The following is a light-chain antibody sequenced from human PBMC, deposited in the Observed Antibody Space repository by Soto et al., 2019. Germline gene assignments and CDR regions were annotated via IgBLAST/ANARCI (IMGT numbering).Light chain of an antibody. V-gene: IGKV3-20*01. CDR2: GAS. CDR3: QQYGSSPLWT. J-gene: IGKJ4*02. CDR1: QSVSSSY. Sequence: EVVLTQSPGTLSLSPGERATLSCRASQSVSSSYLAWYQQKPGQAPRLLIYGASSRATGVPDRFTGSGSETDFTLTITRLEPEDFAVYYCQQYGSSPLWTFGGGTKVDIK.